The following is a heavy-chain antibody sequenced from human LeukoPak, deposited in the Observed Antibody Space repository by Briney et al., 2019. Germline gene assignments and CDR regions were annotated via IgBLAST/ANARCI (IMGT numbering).Heavy chain of an antibody. CDR1: GFTISSHE. Sequence: AGGSLRLSCAASGFTISSHEVNWVRQAPGKGLEWVSYISSSGSTIYYVDSVKGRFTISRDNAKNSLYLQMNGLRAEDTAVYYCARDRASHFDFWGQGTLVTVSS. D-gene: IGHD2-2*01. J-gene: IGHJ4*02. CDR3: ARDRASHFDF. V-gene: IGHV3-48*03. CDR2: ISSSGSTI.